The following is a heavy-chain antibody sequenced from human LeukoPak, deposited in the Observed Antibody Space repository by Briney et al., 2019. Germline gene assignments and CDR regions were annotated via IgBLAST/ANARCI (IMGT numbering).Heavy chain of an antibody. CDR3: ARDRYSSSSDYSMDV. V-gene: IGHV3-33*01. D-gene: IGHD6-6*01. CDR1: GFTFSSYG. Sequence: GRSLRLSCAASGFTFSSYGMHWVRQAPGKGLEWVAVIWYDGSNKYYADSVKGRFTISRDNSKNTLYLQMNSLRAEDTAVYYCARDRYSSSSDYSMDVWGKGTTVTVSS. J-gene: IGHJ6*03. CDR2: IWYDGSNK.